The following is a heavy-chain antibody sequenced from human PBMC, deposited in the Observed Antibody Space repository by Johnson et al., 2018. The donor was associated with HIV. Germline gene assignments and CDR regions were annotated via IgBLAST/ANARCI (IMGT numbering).Heavy chain of an antibody. CDR2: ISSSGSTI. J-gene: IGHJ3*02. D-gene: IGHD3-22*01. V-gene: IGHV3-11*04. CDR3: ARVTTMIVVVFAFDI. Sequence: QVQLVESGGGLVKPGGSLRLSCAASGFTFSDYYMSWIRQAPGKGLEWVSYISSSGSTIYSADSVKGRFTISRDNSKNTLYLQMNSLRAEDTAVYYCARVTTMIVVVFAFDIWGQGTMVTVSS. CDR1: GFTFSDYY.